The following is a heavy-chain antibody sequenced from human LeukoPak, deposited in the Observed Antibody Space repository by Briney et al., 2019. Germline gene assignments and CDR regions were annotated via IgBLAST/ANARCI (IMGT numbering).Heavy chain of an antibody. Sequence: PGRXLRLSCAASGFTFSTYGMHWVRQAPGKGVEGVAVISYDGGNKYYAESVKGRFTISRDNSKNTLYLQMNSLRAEDTAVYYCARMVTALDYWGQGTLVTVSS. CDR2: ISYDGGNK. J-gene: IGHJ4*02. D-gene: IGHD2-21*02. V-gene: IGHV3-33*01. CDR3: ARMVTALDY. CDR1: GFTFSTYG.